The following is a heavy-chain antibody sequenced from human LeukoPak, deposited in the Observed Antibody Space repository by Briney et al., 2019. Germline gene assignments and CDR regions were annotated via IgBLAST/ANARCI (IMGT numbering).Heavy chain of an antibody. D-gene: IGHD3-10*01. V-gene: IGHV4-59*01. CDR3: ARGSGSHYYYYYMDV. J-gene: IGHJ6*03. CDR2: IYYSGST. Sequence: SETLSLTCTVSGGSISSYYWSWIRQPPGKGLEWIGYIYYSGSTNHNPSLKSRVTISVDTSKNQFSLKLSSVTAADTAVYYCARGSGSHYYYYYMDVWGKGTTVTVSS. CDR1: GGSISSYY.